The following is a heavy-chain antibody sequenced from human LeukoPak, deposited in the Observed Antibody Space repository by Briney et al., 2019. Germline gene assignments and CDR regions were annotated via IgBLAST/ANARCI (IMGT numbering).Heavy chain of an antibody. CDR1: GYTFTSYY. V-gene: IGHV1-46*01. CDR3: TSSSSEETIAY. J-gene: IGHJ4*02. Sequence: ASVKVSCKASGYTFTSYYMHWVRQAPGQGLEWMGIMNPSGGSTTHAQKFQGRVTMTRDTSTGTVYMELSSLRPEDTAVYYCTSSSSEETIAYWGQGTLVTVSS. D-gene: IGHD6-6*01. CDR2: MNPSGGST.